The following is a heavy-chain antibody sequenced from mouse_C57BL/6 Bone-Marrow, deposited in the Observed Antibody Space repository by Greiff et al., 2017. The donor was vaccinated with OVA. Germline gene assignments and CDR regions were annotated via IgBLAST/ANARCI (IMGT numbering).Heavy chain of an antibody. CDR1: GYTFTSYG. J-gene: IGHJ3*01. D-gene: IGHD1-1*01. V-gene: IGHV1-81*01. CDR3: AKLLYYGSRSFAY. CDR2: IYPRSGNT. Sequence: VKLQESGAELARPGASVKLSCKASGYTFTSYGISWVKQRTGQGLEWIGEIYPRSGNTYYNEKFKGKATLTADKSSSTAYMELRSLTSEDSAVYFCAKLLYYGSRSFAYWGQGTLVTVSA.